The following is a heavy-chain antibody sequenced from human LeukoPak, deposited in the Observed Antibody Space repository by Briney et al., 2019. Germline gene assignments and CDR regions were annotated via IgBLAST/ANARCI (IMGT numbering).Heavy chain of an antibody. D-gene: IGHD3-22*01. V-gene: IGHV4-39*07. Sequence: SETLSLTCTVSGGSISSSSYYWGWIRQPPGKGLEWIGSIYYSGSTYYNPSLKSRVTISVDTPKNQFSLKLSSVTAADTAVYYCARDSSAYSCFDYWGQGTLVTVSS. J-gene: IGHJ4*02. CDR1: GGSISSSSYY. CDR2: IYYSGST. CDR3: ARDSSAYSCFDY.